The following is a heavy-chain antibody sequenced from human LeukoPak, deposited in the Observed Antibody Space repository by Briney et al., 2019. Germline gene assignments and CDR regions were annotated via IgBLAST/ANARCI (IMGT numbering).Heavy chain of an antibody. CDR3: EKEGEGTTADYFDY. Sequence: GGSLRLSCAASGFTFSSYAMSWVRQAPGKGLEWVSSISGSGGSTYYADSVKGRFTISRDNSKNTLYLQMNSLRGEDTAVYYCEKEGEGTTADYFDYGAREPLAPVSS. CDR1: GFTFSSYA. J-gene: IGHJ4*02. D-gene: IGHD1-7*01. CDR2: ISGSGGST. V-gene: IGHV3-23*01.